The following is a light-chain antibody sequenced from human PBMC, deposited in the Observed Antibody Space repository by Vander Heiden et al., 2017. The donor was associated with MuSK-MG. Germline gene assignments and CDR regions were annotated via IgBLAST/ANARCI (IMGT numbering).Light chain of an antibody. CDR3: QVLDSSTVV. CDR2: RDS. J-gene: IGLJ3*02. Sequence: SYELTQPLSVSVALGQTARITCGGNNIGLKNVHWYQQKPGQAPVLVIYRDSNRPSWVPERFPGSNSGNTATLVIRKGQAGDGTDYYRQVLDSSTVVFGGGTKLTVL. CDR1: NIGLKN. V-gene: IGLV3-9*01.